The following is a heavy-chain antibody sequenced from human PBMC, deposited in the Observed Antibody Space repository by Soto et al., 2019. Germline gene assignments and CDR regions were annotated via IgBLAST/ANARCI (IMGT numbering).Heavy chain of an antibody. CDR1: GGSFSGYY. Sequence: SETLSLTCAVYGGSFSGYYCSWIRQPPGKGLEWIGEINHSGSTNYNPSLKSRVTISVDTSKNQFSLKLSSVTAADTAVYYCARGGGSSSGGNYYYGMDVWGQGTTVTVSS. CDR3: ARGGGSSSGGNYYYGMDV. D-gene: IGHD6-6*01. CDR2: INHSGST. J-gene: IGHJ6*02. V-gene: IGHV4-34*01.